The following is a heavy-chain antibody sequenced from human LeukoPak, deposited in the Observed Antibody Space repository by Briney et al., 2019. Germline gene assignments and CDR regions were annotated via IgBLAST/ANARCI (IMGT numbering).Heavy chain of an antibody. D-gene: IGHD4-17*01. V-gene: IGHV3-23*01. CDR3: AGNYGDYVGELDY. CDR1: GFTFSSYA. Sequence: GGSLRLSCAASGFTFSSYAMSWVRQAPGKGLEWVSAISGSGGSTYYADSVKGRFTISRDNSKNTPYLQMNSLRAEDTAVYYCAGNYGDYVGELDYWGQGTLVTVSS. CDR2: ISGSGGST. J-gene: IGHJ4*02.